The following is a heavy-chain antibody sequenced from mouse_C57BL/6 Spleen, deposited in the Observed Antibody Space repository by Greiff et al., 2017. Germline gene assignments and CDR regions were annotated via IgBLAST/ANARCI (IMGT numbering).Heavy chain of an antibody. CDR1: GYAFSSYW. Sequence: VQLQQSGAELVKPGASVKISCKASGYAFSSYWMNWVKQRPGKGLEWIGQIYPGDGDTNYNGKFKGKATLTADKSSSTAYMQLSSLTSEDSAVYFCARGPLYYGSSYVNFDYWGQGTTLTVSS. CDR2: IYPGDGDT. CDR3: ARGPLYYGSSYVNFDY. V-gene: IGHV1-80*01. D-gene: IGHD1-1*01. J-gene: IGHJ2*01.